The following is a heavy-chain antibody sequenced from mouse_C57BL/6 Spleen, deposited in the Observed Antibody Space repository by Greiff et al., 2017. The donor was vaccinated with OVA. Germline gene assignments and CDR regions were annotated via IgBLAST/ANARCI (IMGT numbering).Heavy chain of an antibody. Sequence: VQLQQSGPELVKPGASVKISCKASGYAFSSSWMNWVKQRPGKGLEWIGRIYPGDGDTNYNGKFKGKATLTADKSSSTAYMQLSSLTSEDSAVYFCAREGHYYGSSYGGYFDYWGQGTTLTVSS. CDR1: GYAFSSSW. V-gene: IGHV1-82*01. D-gene: IGHD1-1*01. J-gene: IGHJ2*01. CDR3: AREGHYYGSSYGGYFDY. CDR2: IYPGDGDT.